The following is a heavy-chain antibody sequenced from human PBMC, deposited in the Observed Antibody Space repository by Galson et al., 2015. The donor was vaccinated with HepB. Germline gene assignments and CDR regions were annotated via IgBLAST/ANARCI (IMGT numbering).Heavy chain of an antibody. CDR3: AGWGITFGGPDPYYYYYMDV. J-gene: IGHJ6*03. CDR2: IIPILGIA. CDR1: GGTFSSYA. Sequence: SVKVSCKASGGTFSSYAISWVRQAPGQGLEWMGGIIPILGIANYAQKFQGRVTITADKSTSTAYMELSSLRSEDTAVYYCAGWGITFGGPDPYYYYYMDVWGKGTTVTVSS. D-gene: IGHD3-16*01. V-gene: IGHV1-69*10.